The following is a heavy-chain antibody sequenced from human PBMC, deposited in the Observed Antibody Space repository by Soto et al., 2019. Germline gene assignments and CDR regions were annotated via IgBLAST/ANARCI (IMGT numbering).Heavy chain of an antibody. D-gene: IGHD6-13*01. V-gene: IGHV1-8*02. CDR1: GYAFASYG. CDR3: ARGVDAGMDV. J-gene: IGHJ6*02. Sequence: ASVEVSCKACGYAFASYGRSWVRQAPGQGLEWMGWMSPKNGNTGYAQKFQGRVTMTRDTSISTAYMELSSLTSEDTAVYYCARGVDAGMDVWGQGIMVTVSS. CDR2: MSPKNGNT.